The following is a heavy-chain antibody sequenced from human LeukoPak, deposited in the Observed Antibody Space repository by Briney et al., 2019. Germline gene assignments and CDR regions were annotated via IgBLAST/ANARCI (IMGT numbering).Heavy chain of an antibody. CDR3: AKDLHDDYDFDY. CDR2: ISNSGGNT. CDR1: GFTFSSHA. J-gene: IGHJ4*02. D-gene: IGHD4-17*01. V-gene: IGHV3-23*01. Sequence: GGSLRLSCAASGFTFSSHAMNWVRQAPGKGLEWVSGISNSGGNTYYADSVKGRFTISRDNTKNTLYLQMNSLRAEDTAVYYCAKDLHDDYDFDYWGQGTLVTVSS.